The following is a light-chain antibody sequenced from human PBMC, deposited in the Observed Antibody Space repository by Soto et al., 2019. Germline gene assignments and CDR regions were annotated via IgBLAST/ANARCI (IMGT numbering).Light chain of an antibody. CDR2: AAS. CDR3: QQCLTIPYT. CDR1: QTISTH. V-gene: IGKV1-39*01. J-gene: IGKJ2*01. Sequence: DIQMTQSPSSLSASVGDRVTITCRASQTISTHVNWYQQKPGKAPKLLLYAASTLQSGDPSRFSSSGSGAHFTLSINSLQLEDFATYYCQQCLTIPYTFGQGTKLEIK.